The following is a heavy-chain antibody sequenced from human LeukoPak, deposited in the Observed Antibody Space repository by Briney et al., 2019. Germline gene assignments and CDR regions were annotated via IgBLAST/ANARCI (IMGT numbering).Heavy chain of an antibody. CDR1: GGSISSYY. V-gene: IGHV4-59*01. CDR3: ARDPNGLNWFDP. J-gene: IGHJ5*02. Sequence: SETLSLTCTVSGGSISSYYWSWIRQPPGKGLEWIGYIYYSGSTNYNPSLKSRVTISVDTSKNQFSLKLSSVTAADTAVYYCARDPNGLNWFDPWGQGTLVTVS. D-gene: IGHD4/OR15-4a*01. CDR2: IYYSGST.